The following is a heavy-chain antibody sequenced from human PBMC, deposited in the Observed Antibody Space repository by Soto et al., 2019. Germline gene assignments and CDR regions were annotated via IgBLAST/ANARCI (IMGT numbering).Heavy chain of an antibody. CDR1: GGTFSSYA. Sequence: QVQLVQSGAEVKKPGSSVKVSCKASGGTFSSYAISWVRQAPGQGLEWMGGIIPIFGTANYAQKFQGRVTITADESKSTAYRELSSLRSEDTAVYYCARGATVVSYYWYFDLWGRGTLVTVSS. D-gene: IGHD4-17*01. CDR2: IIPIFGTA. J-gene: IGHJ2*01. V-gene: IGHV1-69*01. CDR3: ARGATVVSYYWYFDL.